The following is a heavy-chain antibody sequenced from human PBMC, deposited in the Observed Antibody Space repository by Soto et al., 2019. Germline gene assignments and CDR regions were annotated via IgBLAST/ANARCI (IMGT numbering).Heavy chain of an antibody. CDR2: INTNTGNP. CDR1: GYTFTSYA. Sequence: EASVKVSCTASGYTFTSYAMNWVRQAPGQGLEWMGWINTNTGNPTYAQGFTGRFVFSLDTSVSTAYLQICSLKAEDTAVYYCARGLSWEYYDLWSCYDPAALEVWRQGKMVNVSS. V-gene: IGHV7-4-1*01. CDR3: ARGLSWEYYDLWSCYDPAALEV. J-gene: IGHJ3*01. D-gene: IGHD3-3*01.